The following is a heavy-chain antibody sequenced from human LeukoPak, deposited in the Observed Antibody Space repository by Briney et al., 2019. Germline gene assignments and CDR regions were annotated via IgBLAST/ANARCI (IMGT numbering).Heavy chain of an antibody. J-gene: IGHJ3*02. CDR3: ARDPINVNWGDAFDI. V-gene: IGHV4-59*12. D-gene: IGHD7-27*01. CDR2: MFYSRNSGSS. Sequence: SETLSLTCTVSGGSISGDYWSWIRQSPGKGLESIGYMFYSRNSGSSNYNPSLKSRATISGDTSKNQFSLRLSSVTAADTAVYYCARDPINVNWGDAFDIWGQGTMVIVSS. CDR1: GGSISGDY.